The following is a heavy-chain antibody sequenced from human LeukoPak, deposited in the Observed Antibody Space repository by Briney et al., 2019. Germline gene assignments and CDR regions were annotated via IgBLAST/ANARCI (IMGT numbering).Heavy chain of an antibody. D-gene: IGHD3-3*01. CDR3: ARVGVTIFGVVIGDDYMDV. J-gene: IGHJ6*03. Sequence: PSQTLSLTCTVSDGSISSGGYYWSWIRQHPGKGLEWIGYIYYSGSTYYNPSLKSRVTISVDTSKNQFSLKLSSVTAADTAVYYCARVGVTIFGVVIGDDYMDVWGKGTTVTVSS. CDR2: IYYSGST. V-gene: IGHV4-31*03. CDR1: DGSISSGGYY.